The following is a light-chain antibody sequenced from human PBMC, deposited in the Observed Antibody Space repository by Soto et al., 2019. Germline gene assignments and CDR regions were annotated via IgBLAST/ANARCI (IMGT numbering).Light chain of an antibody. CDR3: SSYTSSSILYV. CDR2: DVS. CDR1: SSDVGGYNY. V-gene: IGLV2-14*01. Sequence: QSALTQSASVSGSPGQSITISCTGTSSDVGGYNYVSWYQQHPGKAPKLMIYDVSNRPSGVSNRFSGSKSGNTASLTISGLQAEDEADYYCSSYTSSSILYVFGTGTKVTV. J-gene: IGLJ1*01.